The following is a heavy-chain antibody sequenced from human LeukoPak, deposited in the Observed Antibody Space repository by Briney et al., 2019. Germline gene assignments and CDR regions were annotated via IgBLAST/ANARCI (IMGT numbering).Heavy chain of an antibody. D-gene: IGHD5-12*01. J-gene: IGHJ4*02. Sequence: GGSLRLSCAASGFTFSSYWVTWVRQAPGKGLEWVANIKHDGSEKYYLDSVKGRFTISRDNAKNSLYLQMNSLRAEDTAVYYCARGPSGYHNTGGQGTLVTVSS. CDR2: IKHDGSEK. V-gene: IGHV3-7*01. CDR1: GFTFSSYW. CDR3: ARGPSGYHNT.